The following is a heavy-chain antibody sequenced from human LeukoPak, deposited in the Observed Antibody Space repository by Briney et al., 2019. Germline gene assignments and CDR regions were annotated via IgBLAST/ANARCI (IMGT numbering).Heavy chain of an antibody. D-gene: IGHD6-19*01. CDR1: GFTFDDYG. CDR3: ARDLYSSGWYDPGDY. Sequence: GGSLRLSCAASGFTFDDYGMSWVRQAPGKGLEWVSGINWNGGSTGYADSVKGRFTISRDNAKNSLYLQMNSLRAEDTALYYCARDLYSSGWYDPGDYWGQGTLVTVSS. J-gene: IGHJ4*02. CDR2: INWNGGST. V-gene: IGHV3-20*04.